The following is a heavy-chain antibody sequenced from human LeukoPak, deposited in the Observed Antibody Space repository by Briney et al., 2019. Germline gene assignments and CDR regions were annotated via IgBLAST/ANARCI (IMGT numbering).Heavy chain of an antibody. Sequence: ASVKVSCKVSGYTLTELSMHWVRQAHGKGLECMGGFDPEDGETIYAQKFQGRVTMTEDTSTDAAYMELSSLRSEDTAVYYCATGGGSYGGSGAFWGQGTLVTVSS. CDR3: ATGGGSYGGSGAF. V-gene: IGHV1-24*01. D-gene: IGHD1-26*01. J-gene: IGHJ4*02. CDR1: GYTLTELS. CDR2: FDPEDGET.